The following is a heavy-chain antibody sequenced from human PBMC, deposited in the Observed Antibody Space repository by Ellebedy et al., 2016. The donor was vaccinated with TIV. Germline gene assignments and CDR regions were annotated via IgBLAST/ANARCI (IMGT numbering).Heavy chain of an antibody. Sequence: GESLKISCAASGFTFSSYWMHWVRQAPGKGLVWVSRINTDEGSTSYADSVKGRFTISRDNAKNTLYLQTNSLRAEDTAVYYCARDRWPYFFDCWGQGTLVTVSS. D-gene: IGHD4-23*01. CDR3: ARDRWPYFFDC. J-gene: IGHJ4*02. V-gene: IGHV3-74*01. CDR1: GFTFSSYW. CDR2: INTDEGST.